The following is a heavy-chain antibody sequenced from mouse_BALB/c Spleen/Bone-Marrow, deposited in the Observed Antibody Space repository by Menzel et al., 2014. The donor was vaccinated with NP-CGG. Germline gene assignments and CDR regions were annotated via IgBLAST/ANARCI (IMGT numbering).Heavy chain of an antibody. V-gene: IGHV3-6*02. Sequence: VQLQQSGPGLVKPSQSLSLTCSVTGYSITSGYYWNWIRRFPGNKLEWMGYISYDGSNNYNPSLKNRISITPDTSKNQFFLKLNSVTTEDTATYYCARLDGFAYWGQGTLVTVSA. CDR1: GYSITSGYY. CDR2: ISYDGSN. J-gene: IGHJ3*01. CDR3: ARLDGFAY.